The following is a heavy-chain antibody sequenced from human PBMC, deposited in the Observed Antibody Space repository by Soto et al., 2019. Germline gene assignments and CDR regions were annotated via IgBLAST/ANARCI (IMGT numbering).Heavy chain of an antibody. J-gene: IGHJ1*01. Sequence: QLQLQESGPGLVKPSETLSLTCTVSGGSISSSSYYWGWIRQPPGQGLEWIGSIYHSGTTYYHSSLKSRVTISVDTSRNQFSLKLSSVTAADTAVYYCARHGSNSGSYSEYFQHWGQGTLVTVSS. CDR3: ARHGSNSGSYSEYFQH. V-gene: IGHV4-39*01. CDR2: IYHSGTT. D-gene: IGHD1-26*01. CDR1: GGSISSSSYY.